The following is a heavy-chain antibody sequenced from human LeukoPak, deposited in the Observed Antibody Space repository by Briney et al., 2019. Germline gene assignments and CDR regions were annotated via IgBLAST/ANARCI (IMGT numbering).Heavy chain of an antibody. V-gene: IGHV4-34*01. D-gene: IGHD3-16*01. CDR1: GGSFSGYY. J-gene: IGHJ4*02. Sequence: SETLSLTCAVYGGSFSGYYWSWIRQPPGKGLEWTGEINHSGSTYYNPSLKSRVTISVDTSKNQFSLKLSSVTAADTAVYYCASLRRGELYSLGYWGQGTLVTVSS. CDR2: INHSGST. CDR3: ASLRRGELYSLGY.